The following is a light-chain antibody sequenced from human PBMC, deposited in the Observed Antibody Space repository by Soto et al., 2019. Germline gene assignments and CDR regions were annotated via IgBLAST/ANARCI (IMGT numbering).Light chain of an antibody. CDR1: QNINNW. J-gene: IGKJ1*01. V-gene: IGKV1-5*01. CDR3: QHMRT. Sequence: DIQMTQSPSTLSASVGDRVTITCRASQNINNWIAWYQQKPGKAPKFLIYDASTLESGVPSRFSGSGFGTEFSLTFRRLQPDDFVRYYCQHMRTFGQGTKGEIK. CDR2: DAS.